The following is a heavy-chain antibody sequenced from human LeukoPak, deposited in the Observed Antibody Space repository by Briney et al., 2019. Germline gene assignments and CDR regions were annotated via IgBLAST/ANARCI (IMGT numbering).Heavy chain of an antibody. Sequence: RRSWRLSCAASGFTFSSYEMNWLRQAPGKGLEWVSAISDSGGSTYYADSVKGRFTISRDNFKNTLYLQMSSLRAEDTAVYYCAKLAHNYDTKVDYWGQGTLVTVSS. J-gene: IGHJ4*02. D-gene: IGHD3-22*01. CDR3: AKLAHNYDTKVDY. CDR1: GFTFSSYE. V-gene: IGHV3-23*01. CDR2: ISDSGGST.